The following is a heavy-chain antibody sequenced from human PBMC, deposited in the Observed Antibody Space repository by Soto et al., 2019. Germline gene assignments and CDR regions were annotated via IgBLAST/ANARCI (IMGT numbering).Heavy chain of an antibody. CDR1: SGSISSSNW. CDR2: IYHSGST. Sequence: SETLSLTCAVSSGSISSSNWWSWVRQPPGKGLEWIGEIYHSGSTNYNPSLKSRVTISVDKSKNQFSLKLSSVTAADTAVYYCARGCSSTSCYGVFDYWGQGTLVTVSS. D-gene: IGHD2-2*01. J-gene: IGHJ4*02. V-gene: IGHV4-4*02. CDR3: ARGCSSTSCYGVFDY.